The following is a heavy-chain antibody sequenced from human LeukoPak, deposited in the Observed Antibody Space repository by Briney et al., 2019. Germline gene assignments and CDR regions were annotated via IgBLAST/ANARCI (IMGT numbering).Heavy chain of an antibody. Sequence: SETLSLTCTVAGASMSSFYWSSSRKPAGRGLGWRGRFYTRANPYYNPSLKSRVTMSLHTSKNQFSLKLSSVTAADTAVSYCARDGWFSGSSKTLQYWGQETLVTVSS. CDR1: GASMSSFY. J-gene: IGHJ4*02. D-gene: IGHD1-26*01. CDR2: FYTRANP. V-gene: IGHV4-4*07. CDR3: ARDGWFSGSSKTLQY.